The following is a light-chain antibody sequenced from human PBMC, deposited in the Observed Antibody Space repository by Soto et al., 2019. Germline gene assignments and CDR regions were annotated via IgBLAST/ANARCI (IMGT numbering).Light chain of an antibody. CDR3: CSYAGSSAVV. Sequence: QSALTQPASVSGSPGQSITISCTGTSSDIGKYNLVSWYQQDPGKAPKLLIYDVSGRPSGVSNRFSGSKSGNTASLTISGLQVEDEADYYCCSYAGSSAVVFGGGTKVTVL. J-gene: IGLJ3*02. V-gene: IGLV2-23*02. CDR2: DVS. CDR1: SSDIGKYNL.